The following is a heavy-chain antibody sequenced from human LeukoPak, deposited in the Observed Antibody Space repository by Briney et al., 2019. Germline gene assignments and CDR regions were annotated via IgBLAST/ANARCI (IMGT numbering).Heavy chain of an antibody. CDR2: ISYDGSNK. D-gene: IGHD2-2*01. V-gene: IGHV3-30*14. CDR1: GFTFSSYA. J-gene: IGHJ4*02. Sequence: PGRSLRLSCAASGFTFSSYAMHWVRQAPGKGLEWVAVISYDGSNKYYADSVKGRFTISRDTSKNTLDLQMNSLRPEDTAVYYCARSTYCSSTSCPFDYWGQGTLVTVSS. CDR3: ARSTYCSSTSCPFDY.